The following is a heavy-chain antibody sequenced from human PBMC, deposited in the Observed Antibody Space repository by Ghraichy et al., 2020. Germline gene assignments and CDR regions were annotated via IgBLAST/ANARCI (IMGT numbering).Heavy chain of an antibody. Sequence: SETLSLTCAVYGGSFSGYYWSWIRQPPGKGLEWIGEINHSGSTNYNPSLKSRVTISVDTSKNQFSLKLSSVTAADTAVYYCARAFGSFGYGGKSNWFDPWGQGTLVTVSA. J-gene: IGHJ5*02. CDR1: GGSFSGYY. CDR3: ARAFGSFGYGGKSNWFDP. D-gene: IGHD4-23*01. CDR2: INHSGST. V-gene: IGHV4-34*01.